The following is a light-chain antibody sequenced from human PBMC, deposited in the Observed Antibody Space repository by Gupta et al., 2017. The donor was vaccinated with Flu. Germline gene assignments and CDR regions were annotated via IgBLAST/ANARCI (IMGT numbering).Light chain of an antibody. CDR2: AAS. CDR1: QSISSY. CDR3: QQSYSTHLT. Sequence: IQMTQSPSSLSASVGDRVTITCRASQSISSYLYWYQQKPGKAPKLLIYAASSLQSGVPSRFSGSGSVTDFTLTISSLQPEDFAAYYCQQSYSTHLTFGGWTKVEIK. J-gene: IGKJ4*01. V-gene: IGKV1-39*01.